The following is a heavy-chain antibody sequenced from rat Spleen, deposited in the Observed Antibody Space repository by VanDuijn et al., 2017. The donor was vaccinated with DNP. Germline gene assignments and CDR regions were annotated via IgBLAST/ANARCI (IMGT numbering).Heavy chain of an antibody. Sequence: EVQLVESGGDLVQPGRSLILSCVASGFTFNNYWMNWIRQVPGKGLEWVASITSNGGDTYYPDSMTGRFTISRDNAKNTLYLQMDSLRSEDTATYYCARRGIYYYDGLYLTDFWGPGTMVTVSS. CDR3: ARRGIYYYDGLYLTDF. J-gene: IGHJ1*01. CDR2: ITSNGGDT. V-gene: IGHV5-31*01. CDR1: GFTFNNYW. D-gene: IGHD1-12*02.